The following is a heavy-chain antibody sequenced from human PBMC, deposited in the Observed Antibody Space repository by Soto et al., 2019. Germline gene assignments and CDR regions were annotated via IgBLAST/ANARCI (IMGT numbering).Heavy chain of an antibody. CDR3: AKDNGISTSCYRLYNWFDP. D-gene: IGHD2-2*01. CDR1: GFTFSSYG. J-gene: IGHJ5*02. Sequence: QVQLVESGGGVVQPGRSLRLSCAASGFTFSSYGMHWVRQAPGKGLEWVAVISYGGSNKYYADSVKGRFTISRHNSTNTLYLQINDLRAEDTAAYYCAKDNGISTSCYRLYNWFDPWGQGTLVTVSS. CDR2: ISYGGSNK. V-gene: IGHV3-30*18.